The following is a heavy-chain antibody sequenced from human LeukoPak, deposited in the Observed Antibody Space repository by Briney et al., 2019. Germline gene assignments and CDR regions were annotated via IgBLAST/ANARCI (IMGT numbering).Heavy chain of an antibody. CDR2: IYYSGST. CDR3: ARQISAGSHFDY. V-gene: IGHV4-59*08. Sequence: SETLSLTCTVSGRSIRSYYWSWIRQPPGKGLEWIGYIYYSGSTNYKPSLESRITISEDTSKTQFTLKLSAVTAADSAVYYCARQISAGSHFDYWGQGTLVTVSS. D-gene: IGHD3-10*01. CDR1: GRSIRSYY. J-gene: IGHJ4*02.